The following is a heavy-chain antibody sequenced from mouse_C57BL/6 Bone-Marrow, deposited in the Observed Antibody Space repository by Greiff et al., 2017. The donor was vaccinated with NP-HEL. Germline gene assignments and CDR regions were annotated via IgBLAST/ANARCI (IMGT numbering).Heavy chain of an antibody. CDR1: GFSFNTYA. V-gene: IGHV10-1*01. J-gene: IGHJ3*01. CDR3: VRQSGMGWFAY. CDR2: IRSKSNNYAT. D-gene: IGHD4-1*01. Sequence: EVMLVESGGGLVQPKGSLKLSCAASGFSFNTYAMNWVRQAPGKGLEWVARIRSKSNNYATYYDDSVKDRFTISRDDSESMLYLQMNNLKTEDTAMYYCVRQSGMGWFAYWGQGTLVTVSA.